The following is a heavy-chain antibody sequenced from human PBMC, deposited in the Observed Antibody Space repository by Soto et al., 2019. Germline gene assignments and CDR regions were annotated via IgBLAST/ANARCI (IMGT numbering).Heavy chain of an antibody. D-gene: IGHD6-19*01. J-gene: IGHJ4*02. V-gene: IGHV3-7*01. CDR1: GFTFSRYY. CDR3: VRLGRDGYFDY. CDR2: IKEDGSEK. Sequence: PGGSLRLSCTVSGFTFSRYYMNWVRQAPGKGLEWVATIKEDGSEKFYVDSVKGRFTISRENAKNSLYLQMNSLRAEDAAVYYCVRLGRDGYFDYWGQGTLVTVSS.